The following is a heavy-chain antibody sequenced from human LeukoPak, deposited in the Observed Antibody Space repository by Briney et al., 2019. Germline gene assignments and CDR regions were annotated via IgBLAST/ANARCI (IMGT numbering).Heavy chain of an antibody. D-gene: IGHD2-2*01. CDR3: ARHLVPAAMSYVDY. CDR1: GFTFSSYA. V-gene: IGHV4-39*01. CDR2: IYYSGST. J-gene: IGHJ4*02. Sequence: PGGSLRLSCAASGFTFSSYAMTWVRQAPGKGLEWIGSIYYSGSTYYNPSLKSRVTISVDTSKNQFSLKLSSVTAADTAVYYCARHLVPAAMSYVDYWGQGTLVTVSS.